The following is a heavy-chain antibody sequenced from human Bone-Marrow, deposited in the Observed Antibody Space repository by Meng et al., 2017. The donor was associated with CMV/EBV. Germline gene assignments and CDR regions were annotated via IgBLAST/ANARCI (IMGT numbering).Heavy chain of an antibody. D-gene: IGHD5-12*01. CDR3: SKDNGYTYGHASDY. V-gene: IGHV3-30*02. CDR1: GFIFSNYG. Sequence: GESLKISCAASGFIFSNYGMQWVRQAPNKGLEWVAVIWYDGSIKYYADSVKGRFTISRDNSKNTLYLQMNSLRTEDTAVYFCSKDNGYTYGHASDYWGQGTLVTVSS. CDR2: IWYDGSIK. J-gene: IGHJ4*02.